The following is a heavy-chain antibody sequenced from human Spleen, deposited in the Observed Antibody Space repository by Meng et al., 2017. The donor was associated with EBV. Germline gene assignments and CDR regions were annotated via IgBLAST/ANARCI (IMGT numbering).Heavy chain of an antibody. CDR1: GYTFIHYG. V-gene: IGHV1-18*01. CDR2: VSPYNGYT. D-gene: IGHD5-24*01. CDR3: ARDRSEMAGSWGGY. J-gene: IGHJ4*01. Sequence: QVQLVQSGGEVKKPGASVKVSCKAAGYTFIHYGINWVRQAPGQGLEWMGWVSPYNGYTSYAQNLKGRVTMTTDTSTNTAYMTLRSLRSDDTAVYYCARDRSEMAGSWGGYWGQGSLVTVSS.